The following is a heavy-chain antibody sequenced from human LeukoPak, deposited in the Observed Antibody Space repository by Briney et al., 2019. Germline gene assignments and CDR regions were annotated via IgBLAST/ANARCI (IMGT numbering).Heavy chain of an antibody. CDR3: ARDRSYGDQLDY. D-gene: IGHD4-17*01. Sequence: ASVKVSCKASRGTFSSYAISWVRQAPGQGLEWMGGIIPIFGTANYAQKFQGRVTITADESTSTAYMELSSLRSEDTAVYYCARDRSYGDQLDYWGQGTLVTVSS. J-gene: IGHJ4*02. CDR1: RGTFSSYA. V-gene: IGHV1-69*13. CDR2: IIPIFGTA.